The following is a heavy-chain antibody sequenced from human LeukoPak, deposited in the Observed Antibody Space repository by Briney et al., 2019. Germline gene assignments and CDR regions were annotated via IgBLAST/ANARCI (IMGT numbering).Heavy chain of an antibody. V-gene: IGHV1-46*01. Sequence: ASVKVSCKASGYTFINKWMHWVRQAPGQGLEWVGLINPTGTTTLYAQKFQGRVTLTRDMSTSTDYMELRSLTCEDKAVYYCARDNSVGDIAWWFDPWGQGTLVTVSS. CDR2: INPTGTTT. D-gene: IGHD3-10*01. J-gene: IGHJ5*02. CDR3: ARDNSVGDIAWWFDP. CDR1: GYTFINKW.